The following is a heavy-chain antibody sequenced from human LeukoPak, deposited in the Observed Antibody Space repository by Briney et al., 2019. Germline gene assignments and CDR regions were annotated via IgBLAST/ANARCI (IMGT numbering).Heavy chain of an antibody. V-gene: IGHV3-7*01. CDR3: VRESRPGGAMGLYHNLDY. J-gene: IGHJ4*02. D-gene: IGHD1-1*01. Sequence: GGSLRLSCAASGFTFSNAWMSWVRQTPGKGLEWVANIKEDGTEKNLVDSVKGRFTISRDNTKNLLYLEMNSLRGDDTAIYYCVRESRPGGAMGLYHNLDYWGQGTLVAVSS. CDR2: IKEDGTEK. CDR1: GFTFSNAW.